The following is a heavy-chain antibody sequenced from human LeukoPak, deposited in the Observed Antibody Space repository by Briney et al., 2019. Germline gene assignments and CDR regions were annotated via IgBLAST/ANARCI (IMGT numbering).Heavy chain of an antibody. CDR2: IYSDGNT. CDR3: AGAVAGIDY. J-gene: IGHJ4*02. Sequence: PGGSLRLSCAASGFIVSSNYMSWVRQAPGKGLEWVSVIYSDGNTYYADSVKGRFTISRDNPKNTLYLEMNSLRAEDTAVYYCAGAVAGIDYWGQGTLVTVSS. CDR1: GFIVSSNY. D-gene: IGHD6-19*01. V-gene: IGHV3-53*01.